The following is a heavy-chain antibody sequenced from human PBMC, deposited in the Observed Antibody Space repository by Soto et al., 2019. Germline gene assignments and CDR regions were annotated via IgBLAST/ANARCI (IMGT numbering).Heavy chain of an antibody. Sequence: ESLKISCKATGYSFTNYWIGWVRQMPGKGLEWMGTIYPGDSDTRYGPAFEGQVTISADKSITTAYLQWSSLKASDTAVYFCARRRQXCTSKICLAHYYYTLDVWGQGTTVTVSS. CDR1: GYSFTNYW. CDR3: ARRRQXCTSKICLAHYYYTLDV. D-gene: IGHD2-2*01. V-gene: IGHV5-51*01. CDR2: IYPGDSDT. J-gene: IGHJ6*02.